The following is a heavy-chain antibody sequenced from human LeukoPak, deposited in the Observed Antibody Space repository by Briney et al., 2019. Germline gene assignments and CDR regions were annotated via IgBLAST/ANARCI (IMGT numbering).Heavy chain of an antibody. CDR1: GVAFSAYG. CDR3: AKDRGTSAYNWFDP. D-gene: IGHD1-1*01. CDR2: ISGSGGSA. V-gene: IGHV3-23*01. J-gene: IGHJ5*02. Sequence: GVSLRLSCAASGVAFSAYGMHWVRQAPGKGLEWVSAISGSGGSAYYADSVKGRFTISRDNSKNTLYLQMNSLRAEDTAVYYCAKDRGTSAYNWFDPWGQGTLVTVSS.